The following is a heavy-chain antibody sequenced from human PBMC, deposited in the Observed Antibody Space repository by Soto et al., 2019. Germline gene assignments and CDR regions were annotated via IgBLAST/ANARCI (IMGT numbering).Heavy chain of an antibody. CDR1: GFTFSSYW. V-gene: IGHV3-74*01. J-gene: IGHJ4*02. Sequence: GGSLRLSCAASGFTFSSYWMHWVRRAPGRGLVWVSHINSDGSTTSYADSVEGRFTISRDNAKNTLYLQMNSLRAEDTAVYYCVRDDIGRAFDYWGPGPLV. CDR3: VRDDIGRAFDY. D-gene: IGHD3-10*01. CDR2: INSDGSTT.